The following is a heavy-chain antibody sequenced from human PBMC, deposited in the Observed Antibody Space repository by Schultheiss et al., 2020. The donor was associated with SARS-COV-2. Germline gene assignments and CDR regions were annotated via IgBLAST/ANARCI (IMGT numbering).Heavy chain of an antibody. CDR2: IYYSGST. V-gene: IGHV4-39*02. D-gene: IGHD2-21*01. CDR3: ARDPYSAFDI. Sequence: SETLSLTCTVSGGSISSSSYYWGWIRQPPGKGLEWIGSIYYSGSTYYNPSLKSRVTISVDTSKNQFSLKLSSVTAADTAVYYCARDPYSAFDIWGQGTMVTVSS. J-gene: IGHJ3*02. CDR1: GGSISSSSYY.